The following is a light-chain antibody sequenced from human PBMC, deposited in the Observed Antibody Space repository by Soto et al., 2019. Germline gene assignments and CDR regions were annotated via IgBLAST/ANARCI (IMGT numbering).Light chain of an antibody. J-gene: IGLJ3*02. CDR2: QDT. V-gene: IGLV3-1*01. Sequence: SYELTQTPSVSVSPGQTASITCSGHQLGERHVSWYQQKTGQSPVLVMYQDTRRPSGIPERYSGSNSGNTATLTISGTPSMDEADYYCQAWDRNAWVFGGGTKVTVL. CDR3: QAWDRNAWV. CDR1: QLGERH.